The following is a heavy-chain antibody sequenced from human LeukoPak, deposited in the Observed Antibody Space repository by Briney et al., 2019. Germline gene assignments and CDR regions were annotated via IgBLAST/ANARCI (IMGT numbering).Heavy chain of an antibody. V-gene: IGHV3-20*04. CDR2: INWDGSGT. CDR3: TRHIDIVVVTAISY. J-gene: IGHJ4*02. CDR1: GFTFDDYA. D-gene: IGHD2-21*02. Sequence: GGSLRVSCAASGFTFDDYAMSWVRQAPGKGLEWVSGINWDGSGTGYADSVEGRFTISRDNAKNSLYLQMNTLRAEDTAFYYCTRHIDIVVVTAISYWGQGSLVTVSS.